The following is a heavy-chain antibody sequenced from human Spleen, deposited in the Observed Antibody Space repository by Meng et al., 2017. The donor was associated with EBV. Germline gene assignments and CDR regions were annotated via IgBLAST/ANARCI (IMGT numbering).Heavy chain of an antibody. CDR2: INHSGST. J-gene: IGHJ4*02. V-gene: IGHV4-34*01. D-gene: IGHD3-22*01. CDR1: GGSFSDYF. Sequence: QVVLHQSGAGLLXXXXXLXVTXGVYGGSFSDYFWRWIRQPPGKGLELIGEINHSGSTNYNPSLKSRVTISEDTSKNQFSLKLTSVTAADTAVYYCARGQGYYDNSGYIDYWGQGTLVTVSS. CDR3: ARGQGYYDNSGYIDY.